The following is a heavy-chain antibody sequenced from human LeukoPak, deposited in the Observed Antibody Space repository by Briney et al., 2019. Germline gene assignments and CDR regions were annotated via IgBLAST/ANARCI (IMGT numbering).Heavy chain of an antibody. V-gene: IGHV1-2*02. J-gene: IGHJ4*02. D-gene: IGHD4-17*01. Sequence: ASVEVSCKASGYTFTGYYMHWVRQAPGQGLEWMGWINPNSGGTNYAQKFQGRVTMTRDTSISTAYMELSRLRSDDTAVYYCARSRVYGDFPGDYWGQGTLVTVSS. CDR1: GYTFTGYY. CDR3: ARSRVYGDFPGDY. CDR2: INPNSGGT.